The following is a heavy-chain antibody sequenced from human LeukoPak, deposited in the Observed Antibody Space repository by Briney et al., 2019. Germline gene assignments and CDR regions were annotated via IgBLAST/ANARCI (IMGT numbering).Heavy chain of an antibody. CDR1: GGSITSYY. J-gene: IGHJ4*02. CDR2: IYYGGTT. CDR3: ARHGDPNDSSGWYYFDY. D-gene: IGHD6-19*01. Sequence: SETLSLTCSVSGGSITSYYWSWIRQSPGKGLEWIAYIYYGGTTNYNPSLKSRVTISVETSKNQCSLNLSSVTAADTAVYYCARHGDPNDSSGWYYFDYWGQGTLVTVSS. V-gene: IGHV4-59*08.